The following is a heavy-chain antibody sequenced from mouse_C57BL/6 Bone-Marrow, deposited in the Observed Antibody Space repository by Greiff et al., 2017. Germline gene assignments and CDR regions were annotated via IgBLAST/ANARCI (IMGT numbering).Heavy chain of an antibody. CDR2: ISYSGST. D-gene: IGHD1-1*01. CDR3: ARGVVAYYAMDY. J-gene: IGHJ4*01. V-gene: IGHV3-1*01. CDR1: GYSITSGYD. Sequence: DVKLQESGPGMVKPSQSLSLTCTVTGYSITSGYDWHWIRHFPGNKLEWMGYISYSGSTNYNPSLKSRISITHDTSKNHFFLKLNSVTTEDTATYYCARGVVAYYAMDYWGQGTSVTVSS.